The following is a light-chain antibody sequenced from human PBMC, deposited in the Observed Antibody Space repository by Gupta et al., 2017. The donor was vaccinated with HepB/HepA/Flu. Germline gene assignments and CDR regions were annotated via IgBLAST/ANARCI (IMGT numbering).Light chain of an antibody. J-gene: IGLJ1*01. CDR3: CSYAGNLYV. CDR1: SSDVGGYNY. V-gene: IGLV2-11*01. CDR2: DVD. Sequence: QSALTQPRSISGSPGQSVTISCPGSSSDVGGYNYVSWYQQHPGKAPKLMIYDVDKRPSGVPDRFSGSKSGNTASLTISGLQAEDEADYYCCSYAGNLYVFGTGTKVTVL.